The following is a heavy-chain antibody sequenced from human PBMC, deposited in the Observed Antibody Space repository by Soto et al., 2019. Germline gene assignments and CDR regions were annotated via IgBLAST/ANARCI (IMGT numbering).Heavy chain of an antibody. D-gene: IGHD2-2*01. CDR1: GGTFSSYA. Sequence: SVKVSCKASGGTFSSYAISWVRQAPGQGLEWMGGIIPIFGTANYAQKFQGRVTITADESTSTAYMELSSLRSEDTAVYYCARSRHEYQLLFPLDYYYYYGMDVWGQGTTVTVSS. CDR3: ARSRHEYQLLFPLDYYYYYGMDV. J-gene: IGHJ6*02. V-gene: IGHV1-69*13. CDR2: IIPIFGTA.